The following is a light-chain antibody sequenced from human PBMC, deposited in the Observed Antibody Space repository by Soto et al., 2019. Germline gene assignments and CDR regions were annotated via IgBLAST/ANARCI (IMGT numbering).Light chain of an antibody. CDR1: HSISNW. Sequence: DIQMTQSPSTLSASVGDRVTITCRASHSISNWLAWYQQKPGKVPKLLIYDASILHSGVPSRFSGSGSGTAFTLTISSLQLDDFATYYCQQYNSYSSFGQGTKLEIK. CDR2: DAS. CDR3: QQYNSYSS. V-gene: IGKV1-5*01. J-gene: IGKJ2*01.